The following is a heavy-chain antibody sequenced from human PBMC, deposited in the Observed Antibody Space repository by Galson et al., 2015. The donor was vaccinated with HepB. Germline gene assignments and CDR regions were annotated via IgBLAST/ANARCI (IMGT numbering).Heavy chain of an antibody. CDR1: GFSFRTYW. CDR3: AKAIWQFAPPLDY. CDR2: IKEDGSEM. V-gene: IGHV3-7*01. J-gene: IGHJ4*02. D-gene: IGHD6-19*01. Sequence: SLILSCAASGFSFRTYWMSWVRQAPGKGLEWVANIKEDGSEMWYVGSVKGRFTISRDNSKNTLYLQMNSLGADDTAVYYCAKAIWQFAPPLDYWGQGTLVTVSS.